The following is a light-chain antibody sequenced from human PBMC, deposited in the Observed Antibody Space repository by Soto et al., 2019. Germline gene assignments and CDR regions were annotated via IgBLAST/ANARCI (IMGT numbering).Light chain of an antibody. Sequence: QAVVTQEPSLTVSPGGTVTLTCASSTGAVSSDHWPYWFQQKPGQAPMTLIYDISSKHSWTPARFSGSLLGGNAALSLSGAEPEDEDYYCCLLSDSGVLVFGGGTKLTVL. V-gene: IGLV7-46*01. CDR1: TGAVSSDHW. J-gene: IGLJ3*02. CDR3: LLSDSGVLV. CDR2: DIS.